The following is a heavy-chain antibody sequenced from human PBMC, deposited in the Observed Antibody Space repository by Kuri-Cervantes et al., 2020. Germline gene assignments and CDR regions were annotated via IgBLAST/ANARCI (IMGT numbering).Heavy chain of an antibody. Sequence: GGSLRLSCAASGFTFGSYGMHWVRQAPGKGLEWVSVIYSGDSTYHADSVKGRFTISRHNPKNTVFLHMHSLRAEDTAIYYCARGYSSGSPYWGQGTLVIVSS. CDR2: IYSGDST. D-gene: IGHD6-19*01. V-gene: IGHV3-NL1*01. CDR1: GFTFGSYG. CDR3: ARGYSSGSPY. J-gene: IGHJ4*02.